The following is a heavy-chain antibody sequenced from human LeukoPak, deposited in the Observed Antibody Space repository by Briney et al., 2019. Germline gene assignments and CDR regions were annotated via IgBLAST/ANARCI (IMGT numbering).Heavy chain of an antibody. D-gene: IGHD6-13*01. CDR1: GGSISNYY. CDR3: ARNLIPEQLVLNF. J-gene: IGHJ4*02. CDR2: IYYTGST. V-gene: IGHV4-59*01. Sequence: SETLSLACTVSGGSISNYYWNWIRQPPGKGLEWIGYIYYTGSTNYNPSLKSRVTMSVDTSKNLFSLNLKSVTPEDTAVYYCARNLIPEQLVLNFWGQGTLVTVSS.